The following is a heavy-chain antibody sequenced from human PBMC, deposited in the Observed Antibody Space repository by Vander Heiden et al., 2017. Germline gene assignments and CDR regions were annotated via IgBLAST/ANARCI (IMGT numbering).Heavy chain of an antibody. Sequence: QVQLQQSGPGLVKPSQTLSLTCAISGDSVSSNSAAWNWIRKSPSRCREWLGRTYFRAKWYNDYAVAVKSRITINPDTSKNQFSLQLNSVTPEDTAVYYCARGGAMAILSWGQGTLVTVSS. J-gene: IGHJ4*02. V-gene: IGHV6-1*01. CDR1: GDSVSSNSAA. CDR3: ARGGAMAILS. CDR2: TYFRAKWYN. D-gene: IGHD5-18*01.